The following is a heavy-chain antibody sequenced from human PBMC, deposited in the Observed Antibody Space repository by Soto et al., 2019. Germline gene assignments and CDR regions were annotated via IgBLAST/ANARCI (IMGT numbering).Heavy chain of an antibody. CDR1: GYTFTNYE. Sequence: QVQLVQSGAEVKEPGASVKVSCKASGYTFTNYEINWVRQAPGQGLEWMASMNPSTGDTGYDKRFQGRLTMTRDRSRNTAYMELRSLGSDDRAVYYCARGVALDYWGQGTLVTVS. D-gene: IGHD5-12*01. CDR3: ARGVALDY. J-gene: IGHJ4*02. CDR2: MNPSTGDT. V-gene: IGHV1-8*01.